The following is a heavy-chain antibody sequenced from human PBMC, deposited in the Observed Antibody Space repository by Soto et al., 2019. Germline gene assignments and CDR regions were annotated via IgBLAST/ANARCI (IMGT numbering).Heavy chain of an antibody. J-gene: IGHJ4*02. CDR2: ISGYNGNT. V-gene: IGHV1-18*01. Sequence: ASVKVSCKASGYTFTTYGISWVRQAPGQGLEWMGWISGYNGNTNFAQNFQDRVTMTADTSTSTAYMELRSLTSDDTAVYYCARDFSGSYYFYWGQGTLVTVSP. CDR1: GYTFTTYG. D-gene: IGHD1-26*01. CDR3: ARDFSGSYYFY.